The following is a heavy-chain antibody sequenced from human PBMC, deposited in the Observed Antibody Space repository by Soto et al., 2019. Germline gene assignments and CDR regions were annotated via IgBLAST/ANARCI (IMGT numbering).Heavy chain of an antibody. CDR2: INPNSGGT. J-gene: IGHJ5*02. CDR1: GYTFTGYY. V-gene: IGHV1-2*02. Sequence: GASVKVSCKASGYTFTGYYMHWVRQAPGQGLEWMGWINPNSGGTNYAQKFQGRVTMTRDTSISTAYMELSRLRFDDTAVYYCARDYPPDYYDSSGYYFGAWFDLWGQGTLVTVYS. CDR3: ARDYPPDYYDSSGYYFGAWFDL. D-gene: IGHD3-22*01.